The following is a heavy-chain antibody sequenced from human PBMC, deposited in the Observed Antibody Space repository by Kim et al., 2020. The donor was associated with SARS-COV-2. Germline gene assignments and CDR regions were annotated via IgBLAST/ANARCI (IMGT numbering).Heavy chain of an antibody. Sequence: SETLSLTCTVSGGSISSSSYYWGWIRQPPGKGLEWIGSIYYSGSTYYNPSLKSRVTISVDTSKNQFSLKLSSVTAADTAVYYCATVGDKGYFDLWGRGTLVTVSS. CDR1: GGSISSSSYY. CDR2: IYYSGST. J-gene: IGHJ2*01. V-gene: IGHV4-39*07. CDR3: ATVGDKGYFDL. D-gene: IGHD2-21*01.